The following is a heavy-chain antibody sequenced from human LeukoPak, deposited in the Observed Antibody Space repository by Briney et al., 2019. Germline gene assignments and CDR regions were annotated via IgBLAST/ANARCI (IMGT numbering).Heavy chain of an antibody. V-gene: IGHV3-7*01. Sequence: GGSLRLSCAASGFTFSSYWMSWVRQAPGKGLERVANIKQDGSEKYYVDSVKGRFTISRDNAKNSLYLQMSSLRAEDTAVYYCARRSSSWLPGWFDPWGQGTLVTVSS. CDR3: ARRSSSWLPGWFDP. CDR2: IKQDGSEK. J-gene: IGHJ5*02. CDR1: GFTFSSYW. D-gene: IGHD6-13*01.